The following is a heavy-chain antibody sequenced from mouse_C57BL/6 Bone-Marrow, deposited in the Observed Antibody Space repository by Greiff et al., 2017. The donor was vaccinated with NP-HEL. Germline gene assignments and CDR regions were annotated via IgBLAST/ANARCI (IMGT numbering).Heavy chain of an antibody. D-gene: IGHD2-3*01. CDR3: ARSLDGYYGGFAY. CDR2: IYPGGGYT. Sequence: VQLQQSGAELVRPGTSVKMSCKASGYTFTNYWIGWAKQRPGHGLEWIGDIYPGGGYTNYNEKLKGKATLTADKSYSTAYMQFSSLTSEDSAIYYCARSLDGYYGGFAYWGQGTLVTVSA. V-gene: IGHV1-63*01. J-gene: IGHJ3*01. CDR1: GYTFTNYW.